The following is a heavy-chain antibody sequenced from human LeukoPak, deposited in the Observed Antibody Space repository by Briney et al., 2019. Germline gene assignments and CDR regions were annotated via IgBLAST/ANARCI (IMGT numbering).Heavy chain of an antibody. CDR1: GFTFSSYE. CDR3: AGGAVAGNLFDY. J-gene: IGHJ4*02. V-gene: IGHV3-48*03. D-gene: IGHD6-19*01. Sequence: GGSLRLSCAASGFTFSSYEMNRVRQAPGKGLEWVSYISSSGSTIYYADSVKGRFTISRDNAKNSLYLQMNSLRAEDTAVYYCAGGAVAGNLFDYWGQGTLVTVSS. CDR2: ISSSGSTI.